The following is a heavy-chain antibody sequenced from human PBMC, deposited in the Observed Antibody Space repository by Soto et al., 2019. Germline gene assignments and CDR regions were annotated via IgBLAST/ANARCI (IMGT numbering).Heavy chain of an antibody. CDR3: ARDPHSGTNFDY. D-gene: IGHD1-26*01. J-gene: IGHJ4*02. CDR2: IYQSGYT. CDR1: GGSISNSNW. V-gene: IGHV4-4*02. Sequence: QVQLQESGPGLVKPSGTLSLTCAVSGGSISNSNWWSWVRQPPGKGLEWIGEIYQSGYTNYNPSLKSRVTISIDKSKNQFSLKLSSVTAADTAVYYCARDPHSGTNFDYWGQGTLVTVSS.